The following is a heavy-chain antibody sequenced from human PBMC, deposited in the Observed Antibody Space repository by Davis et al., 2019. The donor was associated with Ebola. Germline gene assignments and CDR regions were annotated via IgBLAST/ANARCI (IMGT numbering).Heavy chain of an antibody. CDR1: GGSIRSGGYY. Sequence: MPSETLSLTCSVSGGSIRSGGYYWTWIRQPPGKGLEWIGEINHSGTSNYNPSLESRVTISVDTSKNQFSLRLSSVTAADTAVYYCARGIFGVVPFYYCYMDVWGKGTTVTVSS. V-gene: IGHV4-39*07. CDR3: ARGIFGVVPFYYCYMDV. J-gene: IGHJ6*03. CDR2: INHSGTS. D-gene: IGHD3-3*01.